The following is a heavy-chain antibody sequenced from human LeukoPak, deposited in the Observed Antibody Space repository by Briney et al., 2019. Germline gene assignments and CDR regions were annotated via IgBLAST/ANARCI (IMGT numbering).Heavy chain of an antibody. J-gene: IGHJ4*02. CDR1: GFTFSSYA. CDR3: AREPTSMGSDY. V-gene: IGHV3-21*01. CDR2: ISSSSSYI. D-gene: IGHD5-18*01. Sequence: GGSLRLSCAASGFTFSSYAMHWVRQAPGKGLEWVSSISSSSSYIYYADSVKGRFTISRDNAKSSLYLQMNSLRADDAAVYYCAREPTSMGSDYWGQGTLVTVSS.